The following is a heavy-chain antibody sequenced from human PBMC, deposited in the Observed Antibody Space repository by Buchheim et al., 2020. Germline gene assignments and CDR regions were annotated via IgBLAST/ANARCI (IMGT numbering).Heavy chain of an antibody. CDR3: ARHAYVWGKDNWFDP. J-gene: IGHJ5*02. Sequence: QLQLQESGPGLVKPSETLSLTCTVSGGSISSSSYYWGWIRQPPGKGLELIGSIYYSGSTYYNPSLKSRVTISVDTSKNQFSLKLSSVTAADTAVYYCARHAYVWGKDNWFDPWGQGTL. D-gene: IGHD3-16*01. V-gene: IGHV4-39*01. CDR2: IYYSGST. CDR1: GGSISSSSYY.